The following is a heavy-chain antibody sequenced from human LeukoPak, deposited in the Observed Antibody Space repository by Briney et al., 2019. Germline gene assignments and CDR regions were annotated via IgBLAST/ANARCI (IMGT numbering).Heavy chain of an antibody. CDR3: ASYYYDSSDWFDP. D-gene: IGHD3-22*01. CDR1: GFTFSDYA. CDR2: ISSSSSYI. J-gene: IGHJ5*02. V-gene: IGHV3-21*01. Sequence: GRSLRLSCTVSGFTFSDYAMTWVRQAPGKGLEWVSSISSSSSYIYYADSVKSRFTISRDNAKSSLYLQMNSLRAEDTAVYYCASYYYDSSDWFDPWGQGTLVTVSS.